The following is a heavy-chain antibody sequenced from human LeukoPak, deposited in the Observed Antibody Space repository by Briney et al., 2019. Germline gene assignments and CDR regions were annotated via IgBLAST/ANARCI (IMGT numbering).Heavy chain of an antibody. J-gene: IGHJ4*02. CDR2: IIPILGIA. CDR1: GGTFSSYA. CDR3: ASSIIAARPSFDY. D-gene: IGHD6-6*01. V-gene: IGHV1-69*04. Sequence: GASVKVSCKASGGTFSSYAISWVRQAPGQGLEWMGRIIPILGIANYAQKFQGRVTITADKSTSTAYVELSSLRSEDTAVYYCASSIIAARPSFDYWGQGTLVTVSS.